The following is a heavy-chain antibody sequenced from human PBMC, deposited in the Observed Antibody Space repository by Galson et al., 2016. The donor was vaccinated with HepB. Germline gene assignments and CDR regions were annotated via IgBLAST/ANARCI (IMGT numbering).Heavy chain of an antibody. CDR1: GITLRGYA. CDR2: ISRGGTYT. V-gene: IGHV3-21*04. J-gene: IGHJ6*02. CDR3: AKDRGIGYSYGYSSEYYGMDV. Sequence: SLRLSCAASGITLRGYAMNWVRQAPGKGLDWVSCISRGGTYTYYADSVMGRFTVSRVNSKNMLYLQMDRLRVEDTAVYYCAKDRGIGYSYGYSSEYYGMDVWGPGTTVTVSS. D-gene: IGHD5-18*01.